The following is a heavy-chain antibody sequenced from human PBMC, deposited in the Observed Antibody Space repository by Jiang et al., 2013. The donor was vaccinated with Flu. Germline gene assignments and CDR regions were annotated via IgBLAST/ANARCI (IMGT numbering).Heavy chain of an antibody. CDR2: NWNGGST. CDR3: ARDREYCSGGSCYFDY. D-gene: IGHD2-15*01. V-gene: IGHV3-20*03. Sequence: NWNGGSTGYADSVKGRFTISRDNAKNSLYLQMNSLRAEDTALYYCARDREYCSGGSCYFDYWGQGTLVTVSS. J-gene: IGHJ4*02.